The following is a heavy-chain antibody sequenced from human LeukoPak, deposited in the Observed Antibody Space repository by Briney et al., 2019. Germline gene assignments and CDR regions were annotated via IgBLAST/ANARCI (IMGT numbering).Heavy chain of an antibody. D-gene: IGHD5-18*01. J-gene: IGHJ4*02. CDR1: GGSISSYY. CDR2: IYYSGST. Sequence: PSETLSLTCTVSGGSISSYYWSRIRQPPGKGLEWIGYIYYSGSTNYNPSLKSRVTISVDTSKSQFSLKLSSVTAADTAVYYCARGGYSYGYYLFDYWGQGTLVTVSS. V-gene: IGHV4-59*01. CDR3: ARGGYSYGYYLFDY.